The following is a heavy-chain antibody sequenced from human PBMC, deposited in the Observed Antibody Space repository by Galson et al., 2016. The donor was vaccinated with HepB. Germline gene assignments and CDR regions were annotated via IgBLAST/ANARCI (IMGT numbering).Heavy chain of an antibody. CDR3: ARAEKYSSGWHGFIDY. Sequence: SETLSLTCTVSGGSISSGYWTWIRQSAGKGLEWIGRIYPSGSTNYNPSLNSRVTMSIDMSKNQFSLRLRSVTAADTAVYYCARAEKYSSGWHGFIDYWGQGTLVSVSS. D-gene: IGHD6-19*01. CDR1: GGSISSGY. J-gene: IGHJ4*02. CDR2: IYPSGST. V-gene: IGHV4-4*07.